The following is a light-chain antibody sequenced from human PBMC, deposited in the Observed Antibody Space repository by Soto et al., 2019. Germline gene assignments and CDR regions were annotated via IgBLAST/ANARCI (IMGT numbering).Light chain of an antibody. J-gene: IGKJ1*01. CDR2: DAS. V-gene: IGKV1-5*01. CDR1: QTITSW. CDR3: QQYSSYPWT. Sequence: DIQMTQSPSTLAASVGDRVTLTCRASQTITSWLAWYQQKPGKAPQLLIYDASSLESGVPSRFSGSGSGTEFTLTIISLQPDDYATYYCQQYSSYPWTFGQGTKVDIK.